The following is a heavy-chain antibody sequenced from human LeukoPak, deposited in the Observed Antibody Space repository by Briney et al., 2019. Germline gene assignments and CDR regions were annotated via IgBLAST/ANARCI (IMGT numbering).Heavy chain of an antibody. V-gene: IGHV3-74*01. CDR3: ARGTLSVYDSSGYYYYYYMDV. CDR1: GFNFSYYW. Sequence: PGGSLRLSCAASGFNFSYYWMHWVRQAPGKGLVWVSRVNSDESDITYADSVKGRFTISRDNAKNSLYLQMTNLRAEDTAVYYCARGTLSVYDSSGYYYYYYMDVWGKGTTVTVSS. CDR2: VNSDESDI. J-gene: IGHJ6*03. D-gene: IGHD3-22*01.